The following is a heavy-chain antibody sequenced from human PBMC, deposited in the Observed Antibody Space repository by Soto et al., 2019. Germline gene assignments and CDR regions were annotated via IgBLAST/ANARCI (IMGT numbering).Heavy chain of an antibody. CDR1: GFTFGGYW. Sequence: PWGALRVSCAGSGFTFGGYWMALVRQVPGKGLEWVSYISSSSSTIYYADSVKGRFTISRDNAKNSLYLQMNSLRAEDTSVYYCTRHPERIADSGWFDPWGQGTLVTDSS. CDR3: TRHPERIADSGWFDP. CDR2: ISSSSSTI. D-gene: IGHD6-13*01. J-gene: IGHJ5*02. V-gene: IGHV3-48*01.